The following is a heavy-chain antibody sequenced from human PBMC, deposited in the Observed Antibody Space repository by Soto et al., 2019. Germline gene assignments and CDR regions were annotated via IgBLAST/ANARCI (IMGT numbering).Heavy chain of an antibody. D-gene: IGHD3-10*01. CDR2: IIPIFGTA. V-gene: IGHV1-69*13. Sequence: GASVKVSCKASGGTFSSYAISWVRQAPGQGLEWMGGIIPIFGTANYAQKFQGRVTITADESTSTAYMELSSLRSEDTAVYYCARAPYYYGSGSYPAYYYYGMDVWGQGTTVTVS. J-gene: IGHJ6*02. CDR3: ARAPYYYGSGSYPAYYYYGMDV. CDR1: GGTFSSYA.